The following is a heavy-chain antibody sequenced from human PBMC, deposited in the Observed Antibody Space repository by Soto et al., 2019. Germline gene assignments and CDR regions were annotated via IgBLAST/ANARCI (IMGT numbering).Heavy chain of an antibody. CDR1: GYIFTTYW. CDR2: IYPGDSDT. CDR3: ARLYGGNARYDAFDI. Sequence: PGESLKISCKGSGYIFTTYWIAWVRQMPGKGLEWMGIIYPGDSDTIYSPSFQGQVTISADKSISTAYLQWSSLKASDTAIYYCARLYGGNARYDAFDIWGQGTMVT. V-gene: IGHV5-51*01. D-gene: IGHD2-15*01. J-gene: IGHJ3*02.